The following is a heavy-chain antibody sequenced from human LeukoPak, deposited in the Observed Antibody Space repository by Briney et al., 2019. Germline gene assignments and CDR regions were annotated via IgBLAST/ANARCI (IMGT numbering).Heavy chain of an antibody. V-gene: IGHV3-30*18. CDR1: GSTFSSYG. J-gene: IGHJ5*02. D-gene: IGHD6-19*01. CDR3: AKDPTQWLPTGWFDP. Sequence: QPGGSLRLSCAASGSTFSSYGMHWVRQAPGKGLEWVAVISYDGSNKYYADSVKGRFTISRDNSKNTLYLQMNSLRAEDTAVYYCAKDPTQWLPTGWFDPWGQGTLVTVSS. CDR2: ISYDGSNK.